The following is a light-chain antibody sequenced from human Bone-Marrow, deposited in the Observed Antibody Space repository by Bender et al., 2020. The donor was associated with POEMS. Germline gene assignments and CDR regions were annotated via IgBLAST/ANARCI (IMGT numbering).Light chain of an antibody. CDR3: AVWDDSLNGWV. CDR1: SSNIGAHA. CDR2: SSH. J-gene: IGLJ3*02. V-gene: IGLV1-44*01. Sequence: QSVLTQPPSASGTPGQRVTISCSGGSSNIGAHAVNWYQHLPGTAPKLLIYSSHRRPSEVPDRFSGSRSGTSASLAISGLQSEDEGDYYCAVWDDSLNGWVFGRGTKLTVL.